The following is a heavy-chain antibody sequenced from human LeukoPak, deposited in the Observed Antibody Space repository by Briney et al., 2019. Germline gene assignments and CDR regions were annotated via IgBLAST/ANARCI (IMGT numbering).Heavy chain of an antibody. D-gene: IGHD2-15*01. CDR3: ARGEVVVAAIGIYYFDY. V-gene: IGHV3-7*01. CDR2: IKQDGSEK. Sequence: PGGSLRLSCAASGFTFSSYWMSWIRQAPGEGLEWVANIKQDGSEKYYVDSVKGRFTISRDNAKNSLYLQMNSLRAEDTAVYYCARGEVVVAAIGIYYFDYWGQGTLVTVSS. CDR1: GFTFSSYW. J-gene: IGHJ4*02.